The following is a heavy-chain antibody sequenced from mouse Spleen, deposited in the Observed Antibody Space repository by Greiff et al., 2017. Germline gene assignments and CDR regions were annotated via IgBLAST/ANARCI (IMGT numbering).Heavy chain of an antibody. CDR1: GYTFTSYW. CDR3: ARSDGYDFYYFDY. J-gene: IGHJ2*01. Sequence: KESCKASGYTFTSYWMHWVKQRPGRGLEWIGRIDPNSGGTKYNEKFKSKATLTVDKPSSTAYMQLSSLTSEDSAVYYCARSDGYDFYYFDYWGQGTTLTVSS. CDR2: IDPNSGGT. D-gene: IGHD2-2*01. V-gene: IGHV1-72*01.